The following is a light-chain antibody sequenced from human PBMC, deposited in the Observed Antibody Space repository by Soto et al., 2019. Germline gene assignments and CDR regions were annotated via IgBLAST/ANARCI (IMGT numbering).Light chain of an antibody. CDR2: DVT. Sequence: QSVLTQPASVSGSPGQSITISCTGTISDIGDNNYVSWYQQHPGRAPKLMIYDVTYRPSGVSYRFSGSKSGNTASLTISGLQAEDEADYYCSSYTGSNTLVIFGGGTKLTVL. V-gene: IGLV2-14*03. CDR3: SSYTGSNTLVI. J-gene: IGLJ2*01. CDR1: ISDIGDNNY.